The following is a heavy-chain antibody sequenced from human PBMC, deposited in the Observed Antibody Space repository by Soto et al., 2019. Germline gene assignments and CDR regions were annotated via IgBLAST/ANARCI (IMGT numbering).Heavy chain of an antibody. Sequence: LKISCKGSGYSFTSYWISWVRQMPGKGLEWMGRIDPSDSYTNYSPSFQGHVTISADKSISTAYLQWSSLKASDTAMYYCARALVGATNAFDIWGQGTMVTVSS. D-gene: IGHD1-26*01. J-gene: IGHJ3*02. CDR1: GYSFTSYW. CDR3: ARALVGATNAFDI. V-gene: IGHV5-10-1*01. CDR2: IDPSDSYT.